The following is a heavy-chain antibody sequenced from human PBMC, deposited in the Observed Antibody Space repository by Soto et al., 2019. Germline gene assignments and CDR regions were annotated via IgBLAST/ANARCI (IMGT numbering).Heavy chain of an antibody. CDR3: ARTDGLYYYYGMDV. CDR2: IYYSGST. J-gene: IGHJ6*02. V-gene: IGHV4-39*01. Sequence: SETLSLTCTVSGGSISSSSYYWGWIRQPPGKGLEWIGSIYYSGSTYYNPSLKSRVTISVDTSKNQFSLKLSSVTAADTAVYYCARTDGLYYYYGMDVWGQGTTVTVSS. D-gene: IGHD2-21*02. CDR1: GGSISSSSYY.